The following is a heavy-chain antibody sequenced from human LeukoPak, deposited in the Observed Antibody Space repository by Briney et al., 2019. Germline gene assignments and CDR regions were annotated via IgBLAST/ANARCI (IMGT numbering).Heavy chain of an antibody. CDR2: IYSSGSI. CDR1: GASISTYF. V-gene: IGHV4-59*08. J-gene: IGHJ3*02. D-gene: IGHD6-13*01. Sequence: SATLSLTCTVSGASISTYFWSWIRQPPGKGLEWIGYIYSSGSINYNPPLKSRVTISVDTAKNQVYLKLSSVTAADTAMYYCARQVYRSPYAFDIWGQGTVVTVSS. CDR3: ARQVYRSPYAFDI.